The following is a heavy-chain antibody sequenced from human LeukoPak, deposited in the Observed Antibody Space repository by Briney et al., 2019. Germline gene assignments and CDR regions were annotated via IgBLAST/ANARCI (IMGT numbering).Heavy chain of an antibody. J-gene: IGHJ6*02. Sequence: GGSLRLSCAASGFTFSSYAMSWVRQAPGKGLEWVSAISGSGSSTYYADSVKGRFTISRDNSKNTLYLQMSSLRAEDTAVYSCAKDLSNPYKYYGMDVWGQGTTVTVPS. V-gene: IGHV3-23*01. CDR1: GFTFSSYA. D-gene: IGHD4-11*01. CDR3: AKDLSNPYKYYGMDV. CDR2: ISGSGSST.